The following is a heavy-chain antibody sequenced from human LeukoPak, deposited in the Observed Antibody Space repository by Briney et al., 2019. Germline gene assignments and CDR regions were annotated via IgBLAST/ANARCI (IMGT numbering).Heavy chain of an antibody. CDR2: IIPIFGTA. Sequence: SVKVSCKASGGTFSSYAISWVRQAPGQGLEWMGGIIPIFGTANYAQKSQGRVTITADESTSTAYMELGSLRSEDTAVYYWARDWDYYCSGSYFDYWGQVTLVTVSS. V-gene: IGHV1-69*13. J-gene: IGHJ4*02. CDR1: GGTFSSYA. D-gene: IGHD3-10*01. CDR3: ARDWDYYCSGSYFDY.